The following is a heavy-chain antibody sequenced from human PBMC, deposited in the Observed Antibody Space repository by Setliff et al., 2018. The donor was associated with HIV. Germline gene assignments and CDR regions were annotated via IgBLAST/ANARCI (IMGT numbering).Heavy chain of an antibody. CDR3: ARARGLLPYYYLDV. V-gene: IGHV4-31*03. Sequence: SETLSLTCTVSGGSISSGGYYWSWIRQHPGKGLEWIGYIYYSESTYYNPSLKSRVTMSVDTSKNQFSLKLSSVTAADTAVYYCARARGLLPYYYLDVWGKGTTVTVSS. CDR1: GGSISSGGYY. J-gene: IGHJ6*03. CDR2: IYYSEST. D-gene: IGHD3-10*01.